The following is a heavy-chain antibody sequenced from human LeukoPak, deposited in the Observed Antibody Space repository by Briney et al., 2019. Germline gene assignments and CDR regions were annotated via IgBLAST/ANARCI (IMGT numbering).Heavy chain of an antibody. CDR1: GFTFSSYA. CDR3: AKRGPYDFWSGYYLDY. Sequence: GGSLRLSCAASGFTFSSYAMSWVRQAPGKGLEWVSAISGSGGSTYYADSVKGRFTISRDNSKNTLYLEMNSLRAEDTAVYYCAKRGPYDFWSGYYLDYWGQGTLVTVSS. D-gene: IGHD3-3*01. CDR2: ISGSGGST. J-gene: IGHJ4*02. V-gene: IGHV3-23*01.